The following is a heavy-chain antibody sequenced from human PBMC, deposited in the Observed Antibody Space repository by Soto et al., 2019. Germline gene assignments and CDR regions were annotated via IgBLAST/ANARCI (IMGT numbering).Heavy chain of an antibody. V-gene: IGHV1-69*01. D-gene: IGHD1-26*01. CDR2: FIPLFGTE. CDR3: ARVTLELGASPYTKYYHGMDF. J-gene: IGHJ6*02. CDR1: GWTFRNYT. Sequence: QVQLVQSGAEVKKPGSSVKVSCKASGWTFRNYTITWVRQAPGQGLEWMGGFIPLFGTESYALNFQGNVTITADESTNTAYMELSGLTSEDTAVYYCARVTLELGASPYTKYYHGMDFWCQGTTLTVS.